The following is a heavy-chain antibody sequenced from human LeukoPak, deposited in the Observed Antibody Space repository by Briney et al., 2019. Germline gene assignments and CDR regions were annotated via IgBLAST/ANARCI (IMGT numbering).Heavy chain of an antibody. CDR3: VTAGPMITFGGVIPFDY. D-gene: IGHD3-16*02. CDR2: INPSGGST. CDR1: GYPFSTHY. V-gene: IGHV1-46*01. J-gene: IGHJ4*02. Sequence: ASVKVSCKASGYPFSTHYMYWVRQAPGQGLEWMGIINPSGGSTSYAQKFQGRVTITADESTSTAYMELSSLRSEDTAVYYCVTAGPMITFGGVIPFDYWGQGTLVTVSS.